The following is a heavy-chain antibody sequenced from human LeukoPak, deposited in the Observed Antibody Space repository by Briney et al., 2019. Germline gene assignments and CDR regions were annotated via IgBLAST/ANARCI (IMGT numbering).Heavy chain of an antibody. CDR2: IYYSGST. CDR3: ARVLSGSSSTSCYGDLCKLKPPDHYYYYYMDV. J-gene: IGHJ6*03. Sequence: PSETLSLTCTVSGGSISSYYWSWIRQPPGKGLEWIGYIYYSGSTNYNPSLKSRVTISVDTSKNQFSLKLSSVTAADTAVYYCARVLSGSSSTSCYGDLCKLKPPDHYYYYYMDVWGKGTTVTVSS. V-gene: IGHV4-59*01. D-gene: IGHD2-2*01. CDR1: GGSISSYY.